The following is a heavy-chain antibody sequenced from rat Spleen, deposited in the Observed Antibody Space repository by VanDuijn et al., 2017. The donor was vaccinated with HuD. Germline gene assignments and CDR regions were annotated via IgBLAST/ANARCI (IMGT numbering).Heavy chain of an antibody. CDR2: ISTSGGST. Sequence: EVQLVESGGGLVQPGGSLKLSCAASGFTFSNYDMAWVRQAPTKGLEWVASISTSGGSTYYRDSVKGRFTVSRDNAKSTLYLQMDSLRSEDTATYYCTTENYWFAYWGQGTLVTVSS. CDR1: GFTFSNYD. V-gene: IGHV5-27*01. J-gene: IGHJ3*01. CDR3: TTENYWFAY. D-gene: IGHD1-10*01.